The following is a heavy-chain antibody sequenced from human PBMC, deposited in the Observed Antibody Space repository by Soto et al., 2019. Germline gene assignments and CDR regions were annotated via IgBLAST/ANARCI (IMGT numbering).Heavy chain of an antibody. CDR2: ISYDGSNK. D-gene: IGHD1-1*01. V-gene: IGHV3-30-3*01. Sequence: QVQLVESGGGVVQPGRSLRLSCAASGFTFSSYAMNWVRQAPGKGLEWVAVISYDGSNKYYADSVKGRFTISRDNSKITLYLQMNSLRAEDTAVYYCARVNPRYLGMDVWGQGTTVTVSS. CDR3: ARVNPRYLGMDV. J-gene: IGHJ6*02. CDR1: GFTFSSYA.